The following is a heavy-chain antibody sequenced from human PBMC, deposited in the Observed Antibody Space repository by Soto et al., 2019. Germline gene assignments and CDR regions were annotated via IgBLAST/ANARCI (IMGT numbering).Heavy chain of an antibody. D-gene: IGHD2-15*01. CDR1: GYTFTSYG. CDR2: ISAYNGNT. CDR3: ARDGYCSGGSCYSPPYGMDV. J-gene: IGHJ6*02. V-gene: IGHV1-18*04. Sequence: ASVKVSCKASGYTFTSYGISWVRQAPGQGLEWMGWISAYNGNTNYAQKLQGRVTMTTDTSTSTAYMELRSLRSDDTAVYYCARDGYCSGGSCYSPPYGMDVWGQGTTVTVSS.